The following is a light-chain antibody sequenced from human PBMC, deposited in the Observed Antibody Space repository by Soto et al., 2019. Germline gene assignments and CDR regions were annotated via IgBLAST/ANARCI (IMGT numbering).Light chain of an antibody. J-gene: IGKJ1*01. Sequence: IPTNQYFSSRRTPVAHRVTIPCRASPSISSCLAWYQQKPGKAPKLLIYAASSLQSGVPSRFSGSGSGTDFTLTISSLEPEDFAAYYCPQYCICAWTSGQGANVDI. V-gene: IGKV1-5*01. CDR3: PQYCICAWT. CDR1: PSISSC. CDR2: AAS.